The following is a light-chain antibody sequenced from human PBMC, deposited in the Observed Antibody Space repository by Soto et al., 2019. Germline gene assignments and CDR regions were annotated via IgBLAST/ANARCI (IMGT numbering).Light chain of an antibody. CDR1: QSVSSSY. V-gene: IGKV3-20*01. Sequence: EIVLTQSPGTLSLSPGERATLSCMASQSVSSSYLAWYQQKPGQAPRLLIYGASSRATGIPDRFSGSGSGTDFTLTISRLEPEDCAVYYCHQYGSSSWTFGQGTKVEIK. J-gene: IGKJ1*01. CDR2: GAS. CDR3: HQYGSSSWT.